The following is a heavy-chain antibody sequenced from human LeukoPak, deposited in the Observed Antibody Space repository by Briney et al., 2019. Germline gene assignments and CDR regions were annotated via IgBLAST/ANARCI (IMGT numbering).Heavy chain of an antibody. CDR2: IYYSGST. Sequence: SEALSLTCTVSGGSISSSSHYWGWLRQPPGKGLEWIGSIYYSGSTYYKPSLKSRATISVDTSKNQFSLNLSSVTAADTAVYYCARHVAYCSGGTCYSAWYFDLWGRGTLVTVSS. V-gene: IGHV4-39*01. CDR3: ARHVAYCSGGTCYSAWYFDL. J-gene: IGHJ2*01. CDR1: GGSISSSSHY. D-gene: IGHD2-15*01.